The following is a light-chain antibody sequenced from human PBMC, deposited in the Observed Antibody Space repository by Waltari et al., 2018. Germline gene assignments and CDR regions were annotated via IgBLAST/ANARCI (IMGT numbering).Light chain of an antibody. Sequence: DIVMTQSPDSLAMSLGERATINCKSSQSVLYSANNKNYLAWYQQKPGQPPNLLLYWASTRESGVPDRFSGRGSGTDFTLTISSLQAEDVAVYYCQQYYTTPYTFGQGTKLEIK. V-gene: IGKV4-1*01. CDR3: QQYYTTPYT. J-gene: IGKJ2*01. CDR1: QSVLYSANNKNY. CDR2: WAS.